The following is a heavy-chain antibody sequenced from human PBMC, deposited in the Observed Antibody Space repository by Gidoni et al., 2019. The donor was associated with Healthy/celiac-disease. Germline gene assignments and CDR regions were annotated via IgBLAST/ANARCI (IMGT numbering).Heavy chain of an antibody. CDR3: AIGGGSARLDY. D-gene: IGHD3-10*01. CDR1: GYSISSGYY. Sequence: QVQLQESGPGLVKPSEPLSLTCAVSGYSISSGYYWGWIRQPPGKGLEWIGSIYHSGSTYYNPSLKSRVTISVDTSKNQFSLKLSSVTAADTAVYYCAIGGGSARLDYWGQGTLVTVSS. J-gene: IGHJ4*02. CDR2: IYHSGST. V-gene: IGHV4-38-2*01.